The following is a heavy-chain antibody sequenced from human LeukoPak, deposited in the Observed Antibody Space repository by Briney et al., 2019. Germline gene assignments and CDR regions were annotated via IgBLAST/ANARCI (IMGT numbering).Heavy chain of an antibody. CDR3: ARDNVLVAAANDY. V-gene: IGHV1-18*01. CDR2: ISAFNGNT. CDR1: GYTFTTYG. Sequence: GASVKVSCKTSGYTFTTYGVSWVRQAPGQGLEWMGWISAFNGNTNYAQNLQGRVTMTTDTSTSTAYMELRSLRSDDTAVYYCARDNVLVAAANDYWGQGTLVTVSS. J-gene: IGHJ4*02. D-gene: IGHD2-15*01.